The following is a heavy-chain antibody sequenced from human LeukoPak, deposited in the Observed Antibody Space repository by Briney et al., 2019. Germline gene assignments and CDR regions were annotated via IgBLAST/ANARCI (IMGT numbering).Heavy chain of an antibody. J-gene: IGHJ4*02. CDR1: GYTFTSYG. CDR2: ISAYNGNT. Sequence: GASVKVSCKASGYTFTSYGISWVRQAPGQGLEWMGWISAYNGNTNYAQKLQGRVTMTTDTSTSTAYMGLRSLRSDDTAVYYCARADTYYYDSSGYSPDYWGQGTLVTVSS. V-gene: IGHV1-18*01. CDR3: ARADTYYYDSSGYSPDY. D-gene: IGHD3-22*01.